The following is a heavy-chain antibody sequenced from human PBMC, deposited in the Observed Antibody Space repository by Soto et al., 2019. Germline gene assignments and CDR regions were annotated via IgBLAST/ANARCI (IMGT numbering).Heavy chain of an antibody. J-gene: IGHJ4*02. V-gene: IGHV3-23*01. CDR2: ISGSGGST. Sequence: GGSLRLSCAASGFTFSSYAMSWVRQAPGKGLEWVSAISGSGGSTYYTDSVKGRFTISRDNSKNTLYLQMNSLRAEDTAVYYCAKDMYYGFGSQAAYGSGSAFDYWGQGTLVTVSS. D-gene: IGHD3-10*01. CDR3: AKDMYYGFGSQAAYGSGSAFDY. CDR1: GFTFSSYA.